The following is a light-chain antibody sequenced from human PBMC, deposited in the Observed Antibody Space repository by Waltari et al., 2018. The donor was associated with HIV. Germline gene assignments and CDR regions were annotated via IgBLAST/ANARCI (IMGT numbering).Light chain of an antibody. J-gene: IGKJ1*01. CDR3: MQALQTPWT. Sequence: DIVVTQSPLPLPVTPGEPASIPCRSSQSLLHSNGYNYLDWYLQKPGQSPQLLIYLGSNRASGVPDRFSGSGSGTDFTLKISRVEAEDVGVYYCMQALQTPWTFGQGTKVEIK. CDR2: LGS. V-gene: IGKV2-28*01. CDR1: QSLLHSNGYNY.